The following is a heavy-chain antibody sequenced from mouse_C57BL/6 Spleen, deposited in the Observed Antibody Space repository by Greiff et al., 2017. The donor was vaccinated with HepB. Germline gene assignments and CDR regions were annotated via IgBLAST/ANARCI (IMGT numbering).Heavy chain of an antibody. CDR3: WILL. V-gene: IGHV6-6*02. CDR2: IRVKSDDYVT. CDR1: GFTFSNYW. Sequence: EVKLMESGGGLVQPGGSMKLSCGASGFTFSNYWMNWVRQSPEKGLEGVAEIRVKSDDYVTQYAESVKGRFTISRDDSKSSVYLQMNNLRAEDTGIYYCWILLWGQDTTLTVSS. J-gene: IGHJ2*01.